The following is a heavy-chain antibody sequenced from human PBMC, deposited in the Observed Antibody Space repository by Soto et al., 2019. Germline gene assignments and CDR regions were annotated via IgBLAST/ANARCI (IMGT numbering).Heavy chain of an antibody. Sequence: PSETLSLTCTVSGASFSSGGYYWSWIRRHSGKGLEWLGYIHYSGGATYSPSYNPSLKGRLTISVDTSKSLFSLKLTSVSASDTAMYYCARVPTYYQRSVGYPPFHPWGQGTQVTVSS. CDR1: GASFSSGGYY. CDR2: IHYSGGATYSP. J-gene: IGHJ5*02. CDR3: ARVPTYYQRSVGYPPFHP. D-gene: IGHD3-22*01. V-gene: IGHV4-31*03.